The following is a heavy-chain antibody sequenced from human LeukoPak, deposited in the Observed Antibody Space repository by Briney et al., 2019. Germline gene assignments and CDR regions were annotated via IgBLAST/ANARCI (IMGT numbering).Heavy chain of an antibody. V-gene: IGHV4-38-2*01. D-gene: IGHD6-13*01. CDR1: GYSITSDYY. J-gene: IGHJ4*02. Sequence: SETLSLTCAVSGYSITSDYYWGWIRQPPGKGLEWIGSIYHSGSTYYNPSLKSRVAMSIDTSKNQFSLKLNPVTAADTAVYYCARKGGGSWYFDYWGQGTLVTVSS. CDR2: IYHSGST. CDR3: ARKGGGSWYFDY.